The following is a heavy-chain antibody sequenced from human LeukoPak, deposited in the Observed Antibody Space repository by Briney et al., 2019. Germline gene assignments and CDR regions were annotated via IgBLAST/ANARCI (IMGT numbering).Heavy chain of an antibody. D-gene: IGHD6-13*01. V-gene: IGHV4-59*01. CDR3: AREPLSSTRVDYGMDV. Sequence: PSETLSLTCTDPLGSISGYNWSWIRQPPGKGLEWIGYIYYSGSTNYNPSLKSRVTISVDTSKHQFSLKLSSVTAAATAVYYCAREPLSSTRVDYGMDVCGQGTTGTVSS. CDR1: LGSISGYN. J-gene: IGHJ6*02. CDR2: IYYSGST.